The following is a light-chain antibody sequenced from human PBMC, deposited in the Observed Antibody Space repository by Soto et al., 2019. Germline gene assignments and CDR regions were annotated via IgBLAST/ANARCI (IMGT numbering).Light chain of an antibody. CDR3: SSFAGNNNLV. V-gene: IGLV2-8*01. Sequence: QSALTQPPSASGSPGQSVTISCTGTSRDVAGYNYVSWYQQHPGKAPKLMISEVSKRPSGVPDRFSGSKSGNTASLTVSGLQAEDEADYYCSSFAGNNNLVFGGGTKLTVL. CDR2: EVS. CDR1: SRDVAGYNY. J-gene: IGLJ2*01.